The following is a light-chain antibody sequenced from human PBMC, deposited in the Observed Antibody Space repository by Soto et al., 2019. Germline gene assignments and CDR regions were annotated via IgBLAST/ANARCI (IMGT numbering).Light chain of an antibody. CDR2: AAS. V-gene: IGKV1-39*01. Sequence: DIQMTQSPSSLSASVGDRVTITCRASQSISSYLNWYQQKPVKAPKLLIYAASSLQSGVPSRFSGSGSGTDFTLTISSLQPEDFATYYCQQSYSTPFTFGPGTKVHI. CDR3: QQSYSTPFT. J-gene: IGKJ3*01. CDR1: QSISSY.